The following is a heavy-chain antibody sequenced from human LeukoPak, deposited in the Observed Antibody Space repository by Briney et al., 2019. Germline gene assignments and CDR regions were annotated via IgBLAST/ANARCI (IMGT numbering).Heavy chain of an antibody. V-gene: IGHV1-46*01. Sequence: ASVKVSCKASGYTFTSYYIHWVRQAPGQGLEWMGIINPSGGGTNYAQKFQGRVTMTRDTSTTTVYMELSSLRSEDTAVYYCATTLYRDYDSSGYYYDPDYWYFDLWGRGTLVTVSS. D-gene: IGHD3-22*01. CDR3: ATTLYRDYDSSGYYYDPDYWYFDL. J-gene: IGHJ2*01. CDR2: INPSGGGT. CDR1: GYTFTSYY.